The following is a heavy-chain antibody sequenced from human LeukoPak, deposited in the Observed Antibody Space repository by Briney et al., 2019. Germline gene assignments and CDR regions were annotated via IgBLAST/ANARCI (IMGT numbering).Heavy chain of an antibody. D-gene: IGHD2-15*01. CDR1: GGSISTTTYY. V-gene: IGHV4-39*07. CDR3: ARGVVVVAATLYFDY. CDR2: INHSGST. J-gene: IGHJ4*02. Sequence: PSETLSLTCTVSGGSISTTTYYWSWIRQPPGKGLEWIGEINHSGSTNYNPSLKSRVTISVDTSKNQFSLKLSSVTAADTAVYYCARGVVVVAATLYFDYWGQGTLVTVSS.